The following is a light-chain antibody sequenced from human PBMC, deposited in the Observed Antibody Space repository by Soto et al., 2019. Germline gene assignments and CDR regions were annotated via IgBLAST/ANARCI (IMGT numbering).Light chain of an antibody. V-gene: IGKV1-5*03. CDR1: QSISSW. CDR2: KAS. J-gene: IGKJ1*01. CDR3: QHTRTTPRT. Sequence: DIQMTQSPSTLSASVGDRVTITCRASQSISSWLAWYQQKPGKAPKLLIYKASTLESGVPSRFSGSGSGTEFTLTISSLQPEDVATYYCQHTRTTPRTFGQGTKVEIK.